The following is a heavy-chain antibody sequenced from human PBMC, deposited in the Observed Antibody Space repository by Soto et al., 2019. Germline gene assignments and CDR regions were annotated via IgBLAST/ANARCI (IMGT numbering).Heavy chain of an antibody. CDR1: GFTFSSYW. CDR3: AVAVAGPTAIGY. CDR2: INSDGSST. V-gene: IGHV3-74*01. Sequence: GGSLSLSCAASGFTFSSYWMHWVRQAPGKGLVWVSRINSDGSSTSYADSVKGRFTISRDNAKNTLYLQMNSLRAEDTAVYYCAVAVAGPTAIGYWGQGTLVTVSS. D-gene: IGHD6-19*01. J-gene: IGHJ4*02.